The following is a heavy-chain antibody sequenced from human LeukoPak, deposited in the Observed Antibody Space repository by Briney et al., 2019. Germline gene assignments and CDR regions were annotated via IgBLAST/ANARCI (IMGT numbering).Heavy chain of an antibody. CDR3: AGDGTGVLPGDAFDI. D-gene: IGHD1-1*01. V-gene: IGHV3-21*05. CDR2: ISYTGNDI. Sequence: GGSLTLSCAASGVTFSTHSMNWVRQAPGKGLEWVSYISYTGNDIYYGESVKGRFIISRDNAKNSLYLHIHALRAEDTAVYYCAGDGTGVLPGDAFDIWSQGTMVTVSS. J-gene: IGHJ3*02. CDR1: GVTFSTHS.